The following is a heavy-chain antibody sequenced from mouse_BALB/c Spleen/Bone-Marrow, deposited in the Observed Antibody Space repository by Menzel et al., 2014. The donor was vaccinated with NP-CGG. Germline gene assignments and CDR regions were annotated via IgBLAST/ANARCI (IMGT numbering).Heavy chain of an antibody. CDR3: ARHHRYAYYFDY. CDR2: IHPNSGNT. D-gene: IGHD2-14*01. V-gene: IGHV1S130*01. J-gene: IGHJ2*01. CDR1: GYTFTNSW. Sequence: QVQLQQSGSVLVRPGASVKLSCKASGYTFTNSWIHWAKQRPGQGLEWIGEIHPNSGNTNFNEKFKVKATLTVDTSSSTAYVDLSSPTAEDSAVYYCARHHRYAYYFDYWGQGTTLTVSS.